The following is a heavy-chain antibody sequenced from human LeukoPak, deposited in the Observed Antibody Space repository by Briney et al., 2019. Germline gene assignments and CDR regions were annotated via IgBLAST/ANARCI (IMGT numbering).Heavy chain of an antibody. CDR1: GFTFSSYA. J-gene: IGHJ6*02. CDR3: AKQGSSTSYGMDV. Sequence: QTGGSLRLSCAASGFTFSSYAMSWVRQAPGKGLEWVSAISGSGGSTYYADSVKGRFTISRDNSKSTLYLQMNSLRVEDTAVYYCAKQGSSTSYGMDVWGQGTTVTVSS. V-gene: IGHV3-23*01. CDR2: ISGSGGST. D-gene: IGHD2-2*01.